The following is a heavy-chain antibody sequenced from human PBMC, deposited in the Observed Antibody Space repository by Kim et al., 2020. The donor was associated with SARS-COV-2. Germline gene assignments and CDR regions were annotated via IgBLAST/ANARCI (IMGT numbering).Heavy chain of an antibody. V-gene: IGHV4-59*08. J-gene: IGHJ3*02. CDR2: IYYSGST. D-gene: IGHD1-26*01. Sequence: SETLSLTCTVSGGSISSYYWSWIRQPPGKGLEWIGYIYYSGSTNYNPSLKSRVTISVDTSKNQFSLKLSSVTAADTAVYYCARRDPYRREVDIWGQGTMVTVSS. CDR3: ARRDPYRREVDI. CDR1: GGSISSYY.